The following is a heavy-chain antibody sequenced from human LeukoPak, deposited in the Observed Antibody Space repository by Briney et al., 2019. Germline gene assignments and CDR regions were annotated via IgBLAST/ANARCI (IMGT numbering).Heavy chain of an antibody. CDR3: ARECFSGIAAAGTTSNYYYYYYMDV. Sequence: PSETLSLTCTVSGGSISSGSYYWSWIRQPAGKGLEWIGRIYTSGSTNYNPSLKSRVTISVDTSKNQFSLKLSSVTAADTAVYYCARECFSGIAAAGTTSNYYYYYYMDVWGKGTTVTVSS. V-gene: IGHV4-61*02. CDR2: IYTSGST. J-gene: IGHJ6*03. D-gene: IGHD6-13*01. CDR1: GGSISSGSYY.